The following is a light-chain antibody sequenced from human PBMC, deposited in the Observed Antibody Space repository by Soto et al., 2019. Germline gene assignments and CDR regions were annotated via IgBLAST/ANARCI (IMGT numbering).Light chain of an antibody. Sequence: QSVLTQPASVSGSPGQSSTISCTVTSSDIGAYNYVSWYQQYPGRAPKLMIYEVNNRPSGVSNRFSGSKSGNTASLTISGLQAEDEADYYCSSFTTSSTYVVGAGTKVTVL. CDR1: SSDIGAYNY. J-gene: IGLJ1*01. CDR3: SSFTTSSTYV. V-gene: IGLV2-14*01. CDR2: EVN.